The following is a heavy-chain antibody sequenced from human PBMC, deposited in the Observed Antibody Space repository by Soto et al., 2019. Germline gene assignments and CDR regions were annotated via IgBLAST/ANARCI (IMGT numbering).Heavy chain of an antibody. CDR2: MNPNSGNT. V-gene: IGHV1-8*01. Sequence: GASVKVSCKASGYTFTSYDINWVRQATGQGLEWMGWMNPNSGNTGYAQKFQGRVTMTRNTSMGTAYMELSSLRSEDTAVYYCARRRWDYYDSSGYSDAFDIWGQGTMVTVSS. J-gene: IGHJ3*02. CDR1: GYTFTSYD. CDR3: ARRRWDYYDSSGYSDAFDI. D-gene: IGHD3-22*01.